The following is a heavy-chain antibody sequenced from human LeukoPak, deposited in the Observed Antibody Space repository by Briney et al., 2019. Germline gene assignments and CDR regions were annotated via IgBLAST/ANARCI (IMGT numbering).Heavy chain of an antibody. J-gene: IGHJ4*02. Sequence: IPSETLSLTCTVSGGSISSSSYYWGWIRQPPGKGLEWIGSIYYSGSTYYNPSLKSRVTISVDTSKNQFSLKLTSVTAADTAVYYCVGTAPIWFGDFYDYWGQGTLVTVSS. CDR2: IYYSGST. CDR1: GGSISSSSYY. CDR3: VGTAPIWFGDFYDY. V-gene: IGHV4-39*01. D-gene: IGHD3-10*01.